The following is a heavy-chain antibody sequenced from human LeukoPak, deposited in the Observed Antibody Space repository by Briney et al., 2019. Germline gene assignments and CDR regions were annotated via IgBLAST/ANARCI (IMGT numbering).Heavy chain of an antibody. J-gene: IGHJ4*02. V-gene: IGHV3-21*01. CDR3: ARDPLDYGDYDY. CDR2: IGSSSSYI. D-gene: IGHD4-17*01. Sequence: GGSLRLSCAASGFTFSSYSMNWVRQAPGKGLEWVSSIGSSSSYIYYADSVKGRFTISRDNAKNSLYLQMNSLRAEDTAVYYCARDPLDYGDYDYWGQGTLVTVSS. CDR1: GFTFSSYS.